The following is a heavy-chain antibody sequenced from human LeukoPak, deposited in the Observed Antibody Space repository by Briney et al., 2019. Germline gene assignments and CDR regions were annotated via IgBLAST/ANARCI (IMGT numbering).Heavy chain of an antibody. J-gene: IGHJ4*02. CDR2: INHSGST. D-gene: IGHD4-17*01. Sequence: SETLSLTCAVYGGSFSGYYWSWIRQPPGKGLEWIGEINHSGSTNYNPSLKSRVTISVDTSKNQFSLKLSSVTAADTAVYYCARGTEIKTVTFDYWGQGTLVTVSS. V-gene: IGHV4-34*01. CDR3: ARGTEIKTVTFDY. CDR1: GGSFSGYY.